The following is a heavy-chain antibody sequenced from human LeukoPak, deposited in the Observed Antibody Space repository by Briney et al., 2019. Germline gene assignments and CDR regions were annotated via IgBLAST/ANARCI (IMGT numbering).Heavy chain of an antibody. V-gene: IGHV3-23*01. CDR2: ISPSADRT. J-gene: IGHJ4*02. CDR3: AIMHGYYDGSGYWVQ. D-gene: IGHD3-22*01. CDR1: GFTFSSYA. Sequence: GGSLRLSCAASGFTFSSYAMSWVRQAPGKGLEWVSFISPSADRTSNADSVEGRFTISRDNPRNTLYLQMNSLRDEDTALYYCAIMHGYYDGSGYWVQWGQGTLVTVSS.